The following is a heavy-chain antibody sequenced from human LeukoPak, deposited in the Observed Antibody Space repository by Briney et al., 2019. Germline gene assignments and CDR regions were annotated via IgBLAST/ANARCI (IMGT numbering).Heavy chain of an antibody. CDR2: ISWDGGST. V-gene: IGHV3-43*01. CDR3: AKDFAHSSSWYEYYYYYMDV. J-gene: IGHJ6*03. D-gene: IGHD6-13*01. Sequence: PGGSLRLSCAASGFTFDDYTMHWVRQAPGKGLEWVSLISWDGGSTYYADSVKGRFTISRDNSKNSLYLQMNSLRTEDTALYYCAKDFAHSSSWYEYYYYYMDVWGKGTTVTVSS. CDR1: GFTFDDYT.